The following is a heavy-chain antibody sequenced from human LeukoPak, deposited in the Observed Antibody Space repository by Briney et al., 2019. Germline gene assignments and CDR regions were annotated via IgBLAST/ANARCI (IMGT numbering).Heavy chain of an antibody. CDR3: ARSYSRSSHFDN. Sequence: SETLSLTCIVSGDSISNYFCSWIRQPPGKGLDWIGYIYTSGSTNYNPSLKSRVTISVDTSENQFSLRLTSVTAADTAVYYCARSYSRSSHFDNWGQGTLVTVSS. J-gene: IGHJ4*02. CDR2: IYTSGST. V-gene: IGHV4-4*09. CDR1: GDSISNYF. D-gene: IGHD6-6*01.